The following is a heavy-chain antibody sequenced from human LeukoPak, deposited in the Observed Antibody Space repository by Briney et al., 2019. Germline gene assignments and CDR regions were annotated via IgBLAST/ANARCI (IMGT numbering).Heavy chain of an antibody. CDR1: GFTLSSYG. Sequence: GGSLRLSCAASGFTLSSYGIHWVRQAPGKGLEWVAFIRSDGSNKYYSDSVKGRFTVSRDNSKNMVYLQMNSLRVEDTAVYYCAKALYDSTGDGYWGQGTLVTVSS. CDR2: IRSDGSNK. V-gene: IGHV3-30*02. D-gene: IGHD7-27*01. J-gene: IGHJ4*02. CDR3: AKALYDSTGDGY.